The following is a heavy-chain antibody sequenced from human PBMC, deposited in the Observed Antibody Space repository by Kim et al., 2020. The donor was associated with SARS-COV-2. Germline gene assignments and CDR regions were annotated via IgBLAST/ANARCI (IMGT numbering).Heavy chain of an antibody. Sequence: YSQKFQGRVTITRDTSASTAYMELSSLRSEDTAVYYCARGRGYSAGYFDYWGQGTLVTVSS. J-gene: IGHJ4*02. D-gene: IGHD5-12*01. V-gene: IGHV1-3*01. CDR3: ARGRGYSAGYFDY.